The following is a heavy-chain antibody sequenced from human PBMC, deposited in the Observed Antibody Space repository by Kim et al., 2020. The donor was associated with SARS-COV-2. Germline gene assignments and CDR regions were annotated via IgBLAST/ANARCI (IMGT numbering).Heavy chain of an antibody. CDR2: INPSVGST. CDR3: AREQGCSSTSCYVRGRWFDP. CDR1: GYTFTSYY. J-gene: IGHJ5*02. V-gene: IGHV1-46*01. D-gene: IGHD2-2*01. Sequence: ASVKVSCKASGYTFTSYYMHWVRQAPGQGLEWMGIINPSVGSTSYAQKFQGRVTMTRDTSTSTVYMELSSLRSEDTAVYYCAREQGCSSTSCYVRGRWFDPWGQGTLVTVSS.